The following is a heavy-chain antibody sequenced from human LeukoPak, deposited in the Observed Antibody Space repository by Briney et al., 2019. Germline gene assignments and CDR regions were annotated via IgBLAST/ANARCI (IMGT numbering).Heavy chain of an antibody. V-gene: IGHV3-23*01. CDR3: AKDLDQWFTYYFDY. CDR2: ISGSGGST. J-gene: IGHJ4*02. D-gene: IGHD3-22*01. CDR1: GFTFTSYW. Sequence: PGGSLRLSCAVSGFTFTSYWMSWVRQAPGEGLGWVSAISGSGGSTYYADSVKGRFTISRDNSKNTLYLQMNSLRAEDTAVYYCAKDLDQWFTYYFDYWGQGTLVTVSS.